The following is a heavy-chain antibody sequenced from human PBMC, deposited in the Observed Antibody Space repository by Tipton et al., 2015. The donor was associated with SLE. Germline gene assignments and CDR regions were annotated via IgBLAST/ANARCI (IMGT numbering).Heavy chain of an antibody. D-gene: IGHD3-3*01. CDR1: GGSISSYY. V-gene: IGHV4-59*01. CDR2: IFYSGST. Sequence: TLSLTCTVSGGSISSYYWSWIRQPPGKGLEWIGYIFYSGSTNYNPSLKSRVTISVDMSKNQFSLKLSSVTAADTAVYYCARDPGRYDFGPYGMDVWGQGTTVTVSS. J-gene: IGHJ6*02. CDR3: ARDPGRYDFGPYGMDV.